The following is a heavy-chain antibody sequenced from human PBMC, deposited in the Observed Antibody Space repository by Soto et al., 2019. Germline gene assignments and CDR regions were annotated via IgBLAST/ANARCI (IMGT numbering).Heavy chain of an antibody. D-gene: IGHD3-22*01. V-gene: IGHV1-8*01. Sequence: ASVKVSCKASGYTFTSYDINWVRQATGRGLEWMGWMNPNSGNTGYAQKFQGRVTMTRNTSISTAYMELSRLRSEDTAVYYCALGDSSGDYLFDYWGQGTLITVSS. CDR2: MNPNSGNT. J-gene: IGHJ4*02. CDR1: GYTFTSYD. CDR3: ALGDSSGDYLFDY.